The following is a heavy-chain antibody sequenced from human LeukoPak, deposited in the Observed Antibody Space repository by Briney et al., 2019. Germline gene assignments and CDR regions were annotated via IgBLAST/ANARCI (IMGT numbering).Heavy chain of an antibody. D-gene: IGHD2-21*01. CDR3: ARGSTYYYYYYMDV. CDR1: GGSFSGYY. V-gene: IGHV4-34*01. Sequence: SETLSLTCAVYGGSFSGYYWSWIRQPPGKGLEWIGEINHSGSTNYNPPLKSRVTISVDTSKNQFSLKLSSVTAADTAVYYCARGSTYYYYYYMDVWGKGTTVTVSS. J-gene: IGHJ6*03. CDR2: INHSGST.